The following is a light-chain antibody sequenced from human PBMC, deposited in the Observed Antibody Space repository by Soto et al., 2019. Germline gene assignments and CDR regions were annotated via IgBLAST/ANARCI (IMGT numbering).Light chain of an antibody. CDR3: QQRTNWLT. Sequence: EIVLTQSPATLSLSPGERVTLSCRASQNVSTYLAWYQQKPGQAPRLLIYDASDRATGIPARFSGSGSGTDFTLTIRRPEPEDSAVYYCQQRTNWLTFGPGTKVDIK. CDR2: DAS. V-gene: IGKV3-11*01. CDR1: QNVSTY. J-gene: IGKJ3*01.